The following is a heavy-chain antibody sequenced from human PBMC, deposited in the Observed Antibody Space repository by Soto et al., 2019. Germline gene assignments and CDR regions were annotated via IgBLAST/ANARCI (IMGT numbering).Heavy chain of an antibody. CDR1: GASISSYY. CDR2: IYYSGST. D-gene: IGHD5-12*01. J-gene: IGHJ5*02. V-gene: IGHV4-59*07. Sequence: ADTLSLTCTVSGASISSYYWCWIRQPPGKGLEWIGYIYYSGSTNYNPSLKSRVTISVDTSKNQFSLKLSSVTAADTAVYYCARGEMATPVSGWFDPWGQGTLVTVS. CDR3: ARGEMATPVSGWFDP.